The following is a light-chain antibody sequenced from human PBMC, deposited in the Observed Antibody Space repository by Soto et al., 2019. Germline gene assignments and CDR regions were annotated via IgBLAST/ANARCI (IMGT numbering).Light chain of an antibody. V-gene: IGKV1-5*01. CDR3: HQYKSYSPLT. J-gene: IGKJ4*01. Sequence: DIQMTQSPSTLSASVGDRVTITCRASQTISGWLAWYQQKPGKAPKLLIYDASTLESGVPSRFSGSGSGAEFTLTISNLQPDDFATYFCHQYKSYSPLTFGGGTKVEIK. CDR2: DAS. CDR1: QTISGW.